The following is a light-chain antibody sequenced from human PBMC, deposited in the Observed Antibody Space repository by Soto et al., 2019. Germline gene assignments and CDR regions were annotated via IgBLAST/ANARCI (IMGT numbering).Light chain of an antibody. J-gene: IGKJ1*01. CDR1: QSISSSF. V-gene: IGKV3-20*01. CDR2: GAS. CDR3: QQYVRSPPSWT. Sequence: ETVWTQSPGTLSLSPGERATLSCRASQSISSSFLAWYQQKPGQAPRLLIYGASRRATSMPDRFSGSGSGTDFTLTISRLEPEDAAVYYCQQYVRSPPSWTFGQGTKVEIK.